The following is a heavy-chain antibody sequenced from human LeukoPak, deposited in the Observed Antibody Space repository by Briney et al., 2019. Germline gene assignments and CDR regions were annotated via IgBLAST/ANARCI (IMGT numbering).Heavy chain of an antibody. Sequence: PSETLSLTCTVSGGSIDNSHYYWGWIRQPPGEGLEWIASIHYSGSTHYNPSLKSRVTISVDTSKNQFSLKLSSMTAADTAVYYCVRLASGLIDYWGQGTLVTVSS. D-gene: IGHD6-19*01. J-gene: IGHJ4*02. V-gene: IGHV4-39*01. CDR1: GGSIDNSHYY. CDR2: IHYSGST. CDR3: VRLASGLIDY.